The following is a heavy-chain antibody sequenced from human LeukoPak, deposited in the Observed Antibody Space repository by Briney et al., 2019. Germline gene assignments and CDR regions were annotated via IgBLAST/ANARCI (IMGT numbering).Heavy chain of an antibody. CDR2: ISYSGNT. V-gene: IGHV4-31*03. J-gene: IGHJ4*02. Sequence: SQTLSLTCTVSGDSISSGGYYWSWIRQHPGKGLEWIGYISYSGNTYYNPSLKSRAAISADTPRNQFSLKLSSTTAADTAVYYCARHYGLWGQGTLVTVSS. CDR3: ARHYGL. D-gene: IGHD3-16*01. CDR1: GDSISSGGYY.